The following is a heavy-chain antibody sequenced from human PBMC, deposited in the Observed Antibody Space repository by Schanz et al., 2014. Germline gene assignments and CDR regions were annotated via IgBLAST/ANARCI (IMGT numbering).Heavy chain of an antibody. Sequence: PGGSLRLSCAASGFTFSDHYMDWVRQAPGKGLEWVSAISGSGGSTYYADSVEGRFTISRDNSRNTLYLQMNSLRTEDTAVYYCASPSGYSDYGTYFDFWGQGTLVTVSS. V-gene: IGHV3-23*01. CDR1: GFTFSDHY. J-gene: IGHJ4*02. CDR3: ASPSGYSDYGTYFDF. CDR2: ISGSGGST. D-gene: IGHD5-12*01.